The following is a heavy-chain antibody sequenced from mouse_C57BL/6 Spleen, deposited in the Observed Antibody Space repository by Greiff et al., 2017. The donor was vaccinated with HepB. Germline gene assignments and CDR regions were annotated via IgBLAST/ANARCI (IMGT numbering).Heavy chain of an antibody. CDR1: GYTFTSYW. V-gene: IGHV1-61*01. CDR2: IYPSDSET. CDR3: ARYYGSSYAY. D-gene: IGHD1-1*01. Sequence: QVQLKQPGAELVRPGSSVKLSCKASGYTFTSYWMDWVKQRPGQGLEWIGNIYPSDSETHYNQKFKDKATLTVDKSSSTAYMQLSSLTSEDSAVYYCARYYGSSYAYWGQGTLVTVSA. J-gene: IGHJ3*01.